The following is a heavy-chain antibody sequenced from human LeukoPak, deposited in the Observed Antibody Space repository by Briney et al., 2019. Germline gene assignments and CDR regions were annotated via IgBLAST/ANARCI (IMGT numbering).Heavy chain of an antibody. CDR1: GFTFSSYG. CDR2: IWYDGSNK. CDR3: AKAGGYCSSTSCYYYYYGMDV. Sequence: GGSLRLSCAASGFTFSSYGMHWVRQAPGKGLEWVAVIWYDGSNKYYADSVKGRFTISRDNSKNTLYLQMNSLRAEDTAVYYCAKAGGYCSSTSCYYYYYGMDVWGQGTTVTVSS. D-gene: IGHD2-2*01. V-gene: IGHV3-30*02. J-gene: IGHJ6*02.